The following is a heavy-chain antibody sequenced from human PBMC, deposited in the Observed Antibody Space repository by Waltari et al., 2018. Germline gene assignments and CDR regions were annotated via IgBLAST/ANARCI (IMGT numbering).Heavy chain of an antibody. CDR2: INPNTGGT. D-gene: IGHD3-16*01. Sequence: QGQLVQSGAEVKKPGASLKVSCKASEYIFTAFYIPWVRRAPGRGLEWMGRINPNTGGTNLAESFQGRVTVTRDTSITTAYMELTRLTSDDTAMYYCARSTGTSYDSYYKGLDVWGQGTTLTVSS. V-gene: IGHV1-2*06. CDR3: ARSTGTSYDSYYKGLDV. CDR1: EYIFTAFY. J-gene: IGHJ6*02.